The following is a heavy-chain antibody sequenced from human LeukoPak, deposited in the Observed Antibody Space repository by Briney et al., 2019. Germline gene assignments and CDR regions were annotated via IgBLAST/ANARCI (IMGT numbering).Heavy chain of an antibody. CDR2: INHSGST. V-gene: IGHV4-34*01. CDR3: ARGLIRESYDY. J-gene: IGHJ4*02. CDR1: GGSFSGYY. D-gene: IGHD1-26*01. Sequence: KPSETLSLTCAVYGGSFSGYYWSWIRQPPGKGLEWIGEINHSGSTNYNPSLKSRVTISVDTFKNQFSLKLSSVTAADTAVYYCARGLIRESYDYWGQGTLVTVSS.